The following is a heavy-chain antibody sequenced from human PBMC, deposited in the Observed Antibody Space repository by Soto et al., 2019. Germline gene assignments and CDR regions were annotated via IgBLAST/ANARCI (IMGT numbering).Heavy chain of an antibody. D-gene: IGHD6-13*01. J-gene: IGHJ6*02. CDR3: ARQPIAAAGYYCYYGMDV. CDR2: IDPSDSYT. V-gene: IGHV5-10-1*01. Sequence: PGESLKISCKGSGYSFTSYWISWVRQMPGKGLEWMGRIDPSDSYTNYSPSFQGHVTISADKSISTAYLQWSSLKASDTAMYYCARQPIAAAGYYCYYGMDVWGQGTTVTVSS. CDR1: GYSFTSYW.